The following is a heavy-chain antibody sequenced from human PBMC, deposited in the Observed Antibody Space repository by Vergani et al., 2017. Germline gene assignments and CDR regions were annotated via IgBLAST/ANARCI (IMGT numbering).Heavy chain of an antibody. CDR3: ARHTTDTDS. V-gene: IGHV5-51*01. Sequence: EVELVQSGPEMRKPGESLKISCKGSEYSFGNYWIGWVRQIPGKGLEWMGIIYPADSDTRYSPSFQGQVTISADKSISTAFRQWDSLKASDTALYYCARHTTDTDSWGQGTLVTVSS. D-gene: IGHD1-1*01. CDR2: IYPADSDT. CDR1: EYSFGNYW. J-gene: IGHJ4*02.